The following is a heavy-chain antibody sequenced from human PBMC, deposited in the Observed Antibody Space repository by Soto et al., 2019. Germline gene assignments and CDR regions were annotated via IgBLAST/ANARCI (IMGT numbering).Heavy chain of an antibody. V-gene: IGHV3-21*01. CDR3: AREDSIIIPAVSDF. CDR1: GFAFNNYG. Sequence: GGSLRLSCTVSGFAFNNYGINWVRQAPGKGLEWVSSISKSDYTYYSDSVTGRFTISRDDAKNSVSLQMNTLRVEDTAVYYCAREDSIIIPAVSDFWGQGTLVTVSS. CDR2: ISKSDYT. D-gene: IGHD2-2*01. J-gene: IGHJ4*02.